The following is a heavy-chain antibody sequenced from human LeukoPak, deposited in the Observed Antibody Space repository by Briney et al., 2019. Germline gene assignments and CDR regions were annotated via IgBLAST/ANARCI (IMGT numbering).Heavy chain of an antibody. CDR2: IIPIFGTA. V-gene: IGHV1-69*13. D-gene: IGHD4-17*01. Sequence: SVKVSCKASGGTFSYYAISWVRQAPGQGLEWMGGIIPIFGTANYAQKFQGRVTITADESTSTAYMELSSLRSEDTAVYYCAIPATVTTPFDYWGQGTLVTVSS. J-gene: IGHJ4*02. CDR3: AIPATVTTPFDY. CDR1: GGTFSYYA.